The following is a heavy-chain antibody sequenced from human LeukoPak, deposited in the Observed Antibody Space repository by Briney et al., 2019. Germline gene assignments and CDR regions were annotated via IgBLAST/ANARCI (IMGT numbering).Heavy chain of an antibody. CDR3: AKSGVVGATFRMDY. J-gene: IGHJ4*02. Sequence: GGSLRLSCAASGFTFSSYGMHWVRQAPGKGLEWVAVISYDGSNKYYADSVKGRFTISRDNSKNTLYLQMNSLRAEDTAVYYCAKSGVVGATFRMDYWGQGTLVTVSS. D-gene: IGHD1-26*01. CDR1: GFTFSSYG. V-gene: IGHV3-30*18. CDR2: ISYDGSNK.